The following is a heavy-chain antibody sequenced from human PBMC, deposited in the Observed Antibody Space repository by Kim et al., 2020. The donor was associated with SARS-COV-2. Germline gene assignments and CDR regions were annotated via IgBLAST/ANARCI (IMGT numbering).Heavy chain of an antibody. Sequence: GESLKISCKGSGYSFTSYWIGWVRQMPGKGLEWMGIIYPGDSDTRYSPSFQGQVTISADKSISTAYLQWSSLKASDTAMYYCARAQETTMIQSAFDIWGQGTMVTVSS. CDR1: GYSFTSYW. V-gene: IGHV5-51*01. J-gene: IGHJ3*02. D-gene: IGHD3-22*01. CDR2: IYPGDSDT. CDR3: ARAQETTMIQSAFDI.